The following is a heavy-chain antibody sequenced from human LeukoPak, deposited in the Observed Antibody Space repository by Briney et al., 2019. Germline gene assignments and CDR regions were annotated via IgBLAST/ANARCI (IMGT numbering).Heavy chain of an antibody. V-gene: IGHV4-4*07. CDR3: AREGGDPRWLDP. Sequence: SETLSLTCTVSGGSISSYYWTWLRQSAGKGLEWIGRINTSGSTNYNPSLRSRVTMSVNTSKNQFSLNLTSVTAADTAVYSCAREGGDPRWLDPWGQGTLVTVSS. CDR1: GGSISSYY. D-gene: IGHD6-25*01. J-gene: IGHJ5*02. CDR2: INTSGST.